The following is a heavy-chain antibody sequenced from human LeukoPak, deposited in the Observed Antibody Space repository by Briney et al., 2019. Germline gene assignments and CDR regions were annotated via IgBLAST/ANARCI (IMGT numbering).Heavy chain of an antibody. CDR1: GYTLTELS. J-gene: IGHJ4*02. CDR2: FDPEDDET. CDR3: ATGINQLLLFDY. Sequence: ASVKVSCKVSGYTLTELSMHWVRQAPGKGLEWMGGFDPEDDETIYAQKFQGRVTMTEDTSTDTAYMELSSLRSEDTAVYYCATGINQLLLFDYWGQGTLVTVSS. D-gene: IGHD2-2*01. V-gene: IGHV1-24*01.